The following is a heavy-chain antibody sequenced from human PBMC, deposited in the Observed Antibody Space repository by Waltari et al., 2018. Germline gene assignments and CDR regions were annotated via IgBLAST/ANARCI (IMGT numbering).Heavy chain of an antibody. Sequence: EVQLVQSGAEVKKPGESLKISCKGSGYSFTSYWIGWVRQLRGKGLEWMGIVYPGDSVTGNGPSFQDKFTISADKSISTAYLQETSLKASDTAMYYCARHSGRYQSRWGVDYWGQGTLVTVSS. CDR3: ARHSGRYQSRWGVDY. V-gene: IGHV5-51*01. CDR2: VYPGDSVT. D-gene: IGHD1-26*01. J-gene: IGHJ4*02. CDR1: GYSFTSYW.